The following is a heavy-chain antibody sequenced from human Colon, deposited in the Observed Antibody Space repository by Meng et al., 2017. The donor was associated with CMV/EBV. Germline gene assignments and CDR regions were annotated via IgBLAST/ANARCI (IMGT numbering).Heavy chain of an antibody. CDR3: ARDGILMVYAIEGGYGMDV. V-gene: IGHV3-48*03. CDR2: ISSSGSTI. Sequence: GESLRLSCAASGFTFSSYEMNWVRQAPGKGLEWVSYISSSGSTIYYADSVKGRFTISRDNAKNSLYLQMNSLRAEDTAVYYCARDGILMVYAIEGGYGMDVWGQGTTVTVSS. D-gene: IGHD2-8*01. J-gene: IGHJ6*02. CDR1: GFTFSSYE.